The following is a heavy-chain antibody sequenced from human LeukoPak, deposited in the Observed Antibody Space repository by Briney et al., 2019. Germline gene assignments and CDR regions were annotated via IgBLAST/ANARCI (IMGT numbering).Heavy chain of an antibody. CDR1: GYTFTSYD. Sequence: ASGKVSCKASGYTFTSYDINWVRKATGQGLEWMGWMNPNSGNTGYAQKFQGRVTMTRNTSISTAYMELSSLRSEDTAVYYFARIETSHYDFWSRSYYWGQGTLATVSS. CDR2: MNPNSGNT. V-gene: IGHV1-8*01. J-gene: IGHJ4*02. CDR3: ARIETSHYDFWSRSYY. D-gene: IGHD3-3*01.